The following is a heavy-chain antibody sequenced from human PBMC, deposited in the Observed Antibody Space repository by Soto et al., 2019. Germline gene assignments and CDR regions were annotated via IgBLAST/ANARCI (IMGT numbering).Heavy chain of an antibody. J-gene: IGHJ5*02. Sequence: SETLSLTCTVSGGSISSGDYYWSWIRQPPGKGLEWIGYIYYSGSTYYNPSLKSRVTISVDTSKNQFSLKLSSVTAADTAVYYCAREYVRITENWFDPWGQGTLVTVSS. CDR2: IYYSGST. D-gene: IGHD1-20*01. V-gene: IGHV4-30-4*01. CDR3: AREYVRITENWFDP. CDR1: GGSISSGDYY.